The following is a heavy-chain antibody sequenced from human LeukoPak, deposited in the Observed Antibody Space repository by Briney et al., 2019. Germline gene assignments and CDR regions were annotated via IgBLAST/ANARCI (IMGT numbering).Heavy chain of an antibody. Sequence: SETLSLTCAAYGGSFSGYYWSWIRQPPGKGLEWIGEINHSGSTNYNPSLKSRVTISVDTSKNQFSLKLSSVTAADTAVYYCARAGYSYGYGYYYMDVWGKGTTVTVSS. CDR3: ARAGYSYGYGYYYMDV. D-gene: IGHD5-18*01. CDR2: INHSGST. V-gene: IGHV4-34*01. J-gene: IGHJ6*03. CDR1: GGSFSGYY.